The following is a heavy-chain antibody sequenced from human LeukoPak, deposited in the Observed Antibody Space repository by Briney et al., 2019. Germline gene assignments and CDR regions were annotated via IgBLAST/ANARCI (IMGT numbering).Heavy chain of an antibody. CDR3: ATTMGYGEWFDP. J-gene: IGHJ5*02. V-gene: IGHV1-69-2*01. CDR2: VDPEDGET. Sequence: GASVKVSCKASGHTFTDYYMHWVQQAPGKGLEWMGRVDPEDGETIYAEKFQGRVTITADTSTDTAYMELSSLRSEDTAVYYCATTMGYGEWFDPWGQGTLVTVSS. CDR1: GHTFTDYY. D-gene: IGHD5-18*01.